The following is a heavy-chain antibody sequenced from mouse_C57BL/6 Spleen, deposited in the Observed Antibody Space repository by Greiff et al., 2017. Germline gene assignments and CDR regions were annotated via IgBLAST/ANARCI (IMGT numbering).Heavy chain of an antibody. CDR3: ARERYGSSDGNFDY. Sequence: QVQLQQPGAELVKPGASVKLSCKASGYTFTSYWMHWVKQRPGQGLEWIGMIHPNSGSTNYNEKFKSKATLTVDKSSSTAYMQRSSLTSEDSAVYYCARERYGSSDGNFDYWGQGTTLTVSS. CDR1: GYTFTSYW. D-gene: IGHD1-1*01. V-gene: IGHV1-64*01. J-gene: IGHJ2*01. CDR2: IHPNSGST.